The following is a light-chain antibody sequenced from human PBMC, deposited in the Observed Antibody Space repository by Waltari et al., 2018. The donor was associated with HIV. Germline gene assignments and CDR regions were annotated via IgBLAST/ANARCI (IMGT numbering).Light chain of an antibody. J-gene: IGLJ1*01. V-gene: IGLV2-14*03. CDR1: RSDIGGYNY. Sequence: QSALTQPASVSGSPGQSITISCTGTRSDIGGYNYVSWYQQHPGKAPKLMISDVSHRPSGVSNRFSGSKSGNTASLTISGLQAEDEADYYCSSYTSSSTLGVFGSGTKVTVL. CDR3: SSYTSSSTLGV. CDR2: DVS.